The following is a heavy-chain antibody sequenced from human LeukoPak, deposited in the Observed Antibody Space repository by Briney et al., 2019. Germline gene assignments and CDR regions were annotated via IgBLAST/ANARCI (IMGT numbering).Heavy chain of an antibody. CDR2: IYHSGSP. Sequence: SETLSLTCAVSGGSISSNNWWGWVRQPPGKGLEWIGEIYHSGSPNYNPSLKSRVTISVDKSRNHFSLKLSSVTAADTAVYYCARSCSSTSCYFPVRGRKRDNWFDPWGQGTLVTVSS. V-gene: IGHV4-4*02. CDR1: GGSISSNNW. J-gene: IGHJ5*02. D-gene: IGHD2-2*01. CDR3: ARSCSSTSCYFPVRGRKRDNWFDP.